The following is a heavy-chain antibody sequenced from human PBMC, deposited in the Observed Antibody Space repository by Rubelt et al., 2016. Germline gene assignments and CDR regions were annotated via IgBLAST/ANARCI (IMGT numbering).Heavy chain of an antibody. V-gene: IGHV3-48*02. CDR2: ISSSSSTI. CDR1: GFTFSSYS. D-gene: IGHD3-10*01. Sequence: EVQLVESGGGLVQPGGSLRLSCAASGFTFSSYSMNWVRQAPGKGLEWVSYISSSSSTIYYADSVKGRFTSSRDNAKNSLYLQMNSLRDEDTAVYYCASSLWFGYIYYYYGMDVWGQGTTVTVSS. CDR3: ASSLWFGYIYYYYGMDV. J-gene: IGHJ6*02.